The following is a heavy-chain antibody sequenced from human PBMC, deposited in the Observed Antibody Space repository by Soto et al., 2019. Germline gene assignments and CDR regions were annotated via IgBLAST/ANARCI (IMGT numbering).Heavy chain of an antibody. J-gene: IGHJ4*02. D-gene: IGHD4-17*01. CDR1: GYTLTELS. CDR2: FDPEDGET. Sequence: GASVKVSCKASGYTLTELSMHWVRQAPGKGLEWMGGFDPEDGETIYAQKFQGRVTMTEDTSTDTAYMELSSLRSEDAAVYYCATANGDYVDYLDYWGQGTLVTVS. CDR3: ATANGDYVDYLDY. V-gene: IGHV1-24*01.